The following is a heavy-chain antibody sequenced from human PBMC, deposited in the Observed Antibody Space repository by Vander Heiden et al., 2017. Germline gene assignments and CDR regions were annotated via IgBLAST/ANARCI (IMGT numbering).Heavy chain of an antibody. Sequence: QVQLVESGGGVVQPGRSLRLSCAAPGFTFSSYGMHGVRQGPGKGLEWVAVIWYDGSNKYYADSVKGRFTISRDNSKNTLYLQMNSLRAEDTAVYYCAREKVGYFDYWGQGTLVTVSS. CDR2: IWYDGSNK. CDR3: AREKVGYFDY. CDR1: GFTFSSYG. V-gene: IGHV3-33*01. J-gene: IGHJ4*02.